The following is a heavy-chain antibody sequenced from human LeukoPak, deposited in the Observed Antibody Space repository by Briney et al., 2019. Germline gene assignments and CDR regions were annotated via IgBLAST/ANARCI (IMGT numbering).Heavy chain of an antibody. V-gene: IGHV1-2*02. Sequence: ASVKVSCKASGYTFTGYYMHWVRQAPGQGLEWMGWIDANSGGTNYAQKFQGRVTMTRDTSISTAYMELSRLRSDDTAVYYCATDIVVVVAATPEAFDIWGQGTMVTVSS. CDR3: ATDIVVVVAATPEAFDI. CDR1: GYTFTGYY. D-gene: IGHD2-15*01. J-gene: IGHJ3*02. CDR2: IDANSGGT.